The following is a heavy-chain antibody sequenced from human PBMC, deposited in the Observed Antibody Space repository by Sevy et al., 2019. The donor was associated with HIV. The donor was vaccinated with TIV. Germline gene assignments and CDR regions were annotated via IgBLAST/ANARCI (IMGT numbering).Heavy chain of an antibody. CDR3: ARRLGYDFWSGYQTNYYYYGMDV. J-gene: IGHJ6*02. V-gene: IGHV4-39*01. CDR1: GGSISSSSYY. CDR2: IYYSGST. Sequence: SETLSLTCTVSGGSISSSSYYWGWISQPPGKGLEWIGSIYYSGSTYYNPSLKSRVTISVDTSKNQFSLKLSSVTAADTAVYYCARRLGYDFWSGYQTNYYYYGMDVWGQGTTVTVSS. D-gene: IGHD3-3*01.